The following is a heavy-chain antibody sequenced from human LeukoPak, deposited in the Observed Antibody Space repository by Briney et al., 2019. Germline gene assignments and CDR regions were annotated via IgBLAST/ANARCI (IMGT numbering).Heavy chain of an antibody. CDR2: INSSSSYI. D-gene: IGHD6-13*01. J-gene: IGHJ6*02. V-gene: IGHV3-21*01. Sequence: GSLRLSCAASGFTFSSHRMNWVRQAPGKGLEWVSSINSSSSYIYYADSVKGRFTISRDNAKNSLYLQMNSLRAEDTAVYYCASLYSSSFRRPYYYGMDVWGQGTTVTVSS. CDR1: GFTFSSHR. CDR3: ASLYSSSFRRPYYYGMDV.